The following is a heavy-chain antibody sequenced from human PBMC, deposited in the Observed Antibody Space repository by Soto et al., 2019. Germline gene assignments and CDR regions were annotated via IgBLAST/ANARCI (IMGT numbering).Heavy chain of an antibody. Sequence: GGSLRLSCAGSGSTFTDFTMTWVRQAPGKGLEWVSAISGDGLSTYYAGSVKGRFTISRDNSKTTLYLQMNSLRAEDTAVYYCAREYTAWPLAYGLDVWGQGTTVTVSS. J-gene: IGHJ6*02. V-gene: IGHV3-23*01. CDR1: GSTFTDFT. CDR3: AREYTAWPLAYGLDV. D-gene: IGHD2-2*02. CDR2: ISGDGLST.